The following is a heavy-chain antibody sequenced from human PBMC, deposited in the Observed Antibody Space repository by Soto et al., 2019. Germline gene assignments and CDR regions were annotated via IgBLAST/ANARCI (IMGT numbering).Heavy chain of an antibody. D-gene: IGHD4-4*01. CDR3: ARAERDYSNPFYNWFDP. CDR1: GGSITSNAYY. V-gene: IGHV4-31*03. J-gene: IGHJ5*02. CDR2: IYYSGST. Sequence: PSETLSLTCTVSGGSITSNAYYWSRIRQHPGKGLEWIGYIYYSGSTYYNPSLKSRVTISVDTSKNQFSLKLSSVTAADTAVYYCARAERDYSNPFYNWFDPWGQGTLVTVSS.